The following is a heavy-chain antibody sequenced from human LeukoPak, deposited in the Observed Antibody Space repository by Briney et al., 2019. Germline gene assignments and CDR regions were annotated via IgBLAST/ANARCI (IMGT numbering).Heavy chain of an antibody. J-gene: IGHJ6*02. CDR3: ATDSSFWSGYPAYYYYGMDV. V-gene: IGHV1-24*01. Sequence: ASVKVSCKVSGYTLTELSMHWVRQAPGKGLEWMGGFDPEDGETIYAQKFQGRVTMTEGTSTDTAYMELSSLRSEDTAVYYCATDSSFWSGYPAYYYYGMDVWGQGTTVTVSS. CDR1: GYTLTELS. CDR2: FDPEDGET. D-gene: IGHD3-3*01.